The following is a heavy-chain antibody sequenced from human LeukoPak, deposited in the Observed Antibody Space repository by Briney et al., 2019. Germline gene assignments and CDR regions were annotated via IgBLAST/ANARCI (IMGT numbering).Heavy chain of an antibody. CDR2: IKQDGSEK. J-gene: IGHJ4*02. V-gene: IGHV3-7*01. CDR1: GLTFSEYW. Sequence: GGSLRLSCAASGLTFSEYWMSWVRQAPGKGLEWVANIKQDGSEKYYVDSVRGRFTISRDNAKNAVYLEMNSLRAEDTAVYYCATRGRFDYWGQGTLVTVSS. D-gene: IGHD3-16*01. CDR3: ATRGRFDY.